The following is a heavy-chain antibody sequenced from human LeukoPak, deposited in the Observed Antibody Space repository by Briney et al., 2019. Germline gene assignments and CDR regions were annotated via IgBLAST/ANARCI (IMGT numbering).Heavy chain of an antibody. D-gene: IGHD6-13*01. Sequence: ASVKVSCKASGYTFTSYYMHWVRPAAGQGLEWMGIINPSGGSTSYAQKFQGRVTMTRDMATSTVYMELSSLRSEDTAVYYCARDLSRAGECIAAAGIGGTCYYMDVWGKGTTVTVSS. V-gene: IGHV1-46*01. CDR2: INPSGGST. J-gene: IGHJ6*03. CDR3: ARDLSRAGECIAAAGIGGTCYYMDV. CDR1: GYTFTSYY.